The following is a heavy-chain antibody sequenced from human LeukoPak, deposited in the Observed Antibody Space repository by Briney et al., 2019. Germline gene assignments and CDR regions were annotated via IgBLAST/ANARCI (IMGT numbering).Heavy chain of an antibody. V-gene: IGHV4-34*01. Sequence: LRLSWAASGCTFSSYAMSWMRQPPGKGLEWIGEINHSGSTNYNPSLKSRVTISVDTSKNQFSLKLSSVTAADTAVYYCARMKMRELRANFDYWGQGTLVTVSS. J-gene: IGHJ4*02. D-gene: IGHD1-26*01. CDR3: ARMKMRELRANFDY. CDR2: INHSGST. CDR1: GCTFSSYA.